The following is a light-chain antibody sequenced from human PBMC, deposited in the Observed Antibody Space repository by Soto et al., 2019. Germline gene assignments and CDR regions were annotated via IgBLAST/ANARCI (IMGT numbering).Light chain of an antibody. CDR2: KAS. CDR1: DSISSW. V-gene: IGKV1-5*03. CDR3: QQYNSYSPLT. J-gene: IGKJ4*01. Sequence: DIQMTQSPSTLSAFVGDRVTITCRASDSISSWLAWYQQKPGKAPKLLIYKASGLESGVPSRFSGSGSGTDFTLTISSLQPDDFATYYCQQYNSYSPLTFGGGTKVDIK.